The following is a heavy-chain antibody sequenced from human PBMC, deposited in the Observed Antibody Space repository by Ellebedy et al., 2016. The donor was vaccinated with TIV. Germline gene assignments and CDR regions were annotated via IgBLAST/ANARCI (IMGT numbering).Heavy chain of an antibody. CDR3: AAKGVPATRSWLDP. V-gene: IGHV4-31*03. CDR2: IYYSGTT. CDR1: GGSISSGGYY. J-gene: IGHJ5*02. D-gene: IGHD2-2*01. Sequence: MPSETLSLTCSVSGGSISSGGYYWTWIRQHSGRGLEWIGHIYYSGTTYYNPSLRSRVIMSVDTSKNQFSLKLTSLTAADTAVYYCAAKGVPATRSWLDPWGQGTLVTVSS.